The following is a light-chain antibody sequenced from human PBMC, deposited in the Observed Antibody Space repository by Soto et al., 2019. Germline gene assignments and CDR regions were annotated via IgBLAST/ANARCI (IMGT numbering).Light chain of an antibody. CDR2: YDS. J-gene: IGLJ2*01. Sequence: SYELTQPPSVSVAPGKTASITCGGNNIGSKSVPWYQQKPGQAPVLVIYYDSDRPSGIPERVSGSNSGNTATLTISRVEAGDEADYYCQGWDSSSDHVVFGGGTKLTVL. V-gene: IGLV3-21*04. CDR1: NIGSKS. CDR3: QGWDSSSDHVV.